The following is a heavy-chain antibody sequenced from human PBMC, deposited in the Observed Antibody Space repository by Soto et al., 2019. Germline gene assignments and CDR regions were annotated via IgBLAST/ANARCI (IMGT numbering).Heavy chain of an antibody. D-gene: IGHD6-13*01. J-gene: IGHJ5*02. CDR1: GFTFSRYA. CDR3: AKPKQQLVLPGWFDP. CDR2: ISGSGGST. Sequence: GGSLRLSCAASGFTFSRYAMSWVRQAPGKGLEWVSAISGSGGSTYYADSVKGRFTISRDNSKNTLYLQMNSLRAEDTAVYYCAKPKQQLVLPGWFDPWGQGTLVTVSS. V-gene: IGHV3-23*01.